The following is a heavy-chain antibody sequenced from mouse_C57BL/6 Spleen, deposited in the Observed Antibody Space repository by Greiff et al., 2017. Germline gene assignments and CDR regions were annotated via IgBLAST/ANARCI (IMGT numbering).Heavy chain of an antibody. Sequence: VQLQQSGAELVRPGASVKLSCTASGFNIKDDYMHWVKQRPEQGLEWIGWIDPENGDTAYASKFQGKATITADTSSNTAYLQLSSLTSEDTAVYYFTRRLLFDFWGQGTTLTVSS. CDR3: TRRLLFDF. V-gene: IGHV14-4*01. CDR2: IDPENGDT. D-gene: IGHD3-2*02. J-gene: IGHJ2*01. CDR1: GFNIKDDY.